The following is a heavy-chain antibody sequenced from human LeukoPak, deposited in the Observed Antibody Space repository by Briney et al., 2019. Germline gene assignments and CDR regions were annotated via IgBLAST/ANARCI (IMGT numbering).Heavy chain of an antibody. CDR1: AGSISSTSHH. CDR3: VRHDGRGGATMGALDS. D-gene: IGHD5-12*01. Sequence: SETLSLTCTVSAGSISSTSHHWGWIRQSPGKGLEWIGSLYSGRTTYYNPSLDSQVTISVVTSKNQFSLQLNSVTAADTAVYYCVRHDGRGGATMGALDSWGQGSLVTVSS. CDR2: LYSGRTT. J-gene: IGHJ4*02. V-gene: IGHV4-39*01.